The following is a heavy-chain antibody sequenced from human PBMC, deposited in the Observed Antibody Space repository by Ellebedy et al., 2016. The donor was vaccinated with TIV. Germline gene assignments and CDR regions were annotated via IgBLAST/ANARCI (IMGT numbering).Heavy chain of an antibody. Sequence: MPSETLSLTCTVSGGSISSYYWSWIRQPPGKGLEWIGYIYYSGSTNYNPSLKSRVTISVDTSKNQFSLKLSSVTAADTAVYYCARRVRTTVTTVGPDFDLWGRGTLVTVSS. V-gene: IGHV4-59*08. CDR1: GGSISSYY. D-gene: IGHD4-17*01. J-gene: IGHJ2*01. CDR3: ARRVRTTVTTVGPDFDL. CDR2: IYYSGST.